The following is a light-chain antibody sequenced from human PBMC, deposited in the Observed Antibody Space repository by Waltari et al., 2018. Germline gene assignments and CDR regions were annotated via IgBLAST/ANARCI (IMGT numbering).Light chain of an antibody. Sequence: IVMTQSPATLSVFPGERATLSCRASQSISSNLAGYQQKPGQAPRLRIYGASTRATGGPDRCTGSGSGIEFTLTINSLQSEDFAVYYCQQYNNWPPDPTFGQGTKVEIK. CDR2: GAS. CDR1: QSISSN. J-gene: IGKJ1*01. CDR3: QQYNNWPPDPT. V-gene: IGKV3D-15*01.